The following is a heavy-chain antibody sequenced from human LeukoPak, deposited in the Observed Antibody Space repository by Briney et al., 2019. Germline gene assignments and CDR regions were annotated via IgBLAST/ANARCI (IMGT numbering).Heavy chain of an antibody. Sequence: SETLSLTCTVSGDSISSSSYYWGWIRQPPGKGLEWIGTIYYSGSTYYNPSLESRVTISIDTSKNQFSLKLNSVTAADPAVYYCARVLPQWLARYYFDYWGQGTLVTVSS. CDR2: IYYSGST. V-gene: IGHV4-39*01. CDR1: GDSISSSSYY. J-gene: IGHJ4*02. CDR3: ARVLPQWLARYYFDY. D-gene: IGHD6-19*01.